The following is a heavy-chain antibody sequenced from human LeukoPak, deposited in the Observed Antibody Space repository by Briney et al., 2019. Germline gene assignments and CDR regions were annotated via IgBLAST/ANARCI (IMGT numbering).Heavy chain of an antibody. CDR3: ARDAPGGASCGADCPQTYYFDY. Sequence: PGGSLRLSCAASGFTFSSYALHWVRQAPGEGLEWVTVISYDGSNKYYADSVKGRFTISRDNSKNTLYLQMNSVRPEDTALYYCARDAPGGASCGADCPQTYYFDYWGQGTLVTVSS. CDR1: GFTFSSYA. J-gene: IGHJ4*02. V-gene: IGHV3-30-3*01. CDR2: ISYDGSNK. D-gene: IGHD2-21*02.